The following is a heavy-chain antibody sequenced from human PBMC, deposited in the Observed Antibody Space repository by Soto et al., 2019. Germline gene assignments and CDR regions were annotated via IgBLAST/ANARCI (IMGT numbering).Heavy chain of an antibody. V-gene: IGHV4-34*01. CDR2: INHSGST. J-gene: IGHJ6*03. Sequence: SETLSLTCAVYGGSFSGYYWSWIRQPPGKGLEWIGEINHSGSTNYNPSLKSRVTISVDTSKNQFSLKLSSVTAADTAVYYCARGYGSVSYYYYYYYMDVWGKGTTVTVSS. CDR3: ARGYGSVSYYYYYYYMDV. D-gene: IGHD3-10*01. CDR1: GGSFSGYY.